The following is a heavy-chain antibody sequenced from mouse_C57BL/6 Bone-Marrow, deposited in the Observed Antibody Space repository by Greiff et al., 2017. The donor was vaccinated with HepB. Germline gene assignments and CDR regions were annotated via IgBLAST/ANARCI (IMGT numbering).Heavy chain of an antibody. Sequence: QVQLQQPGAELVRPGASVKLSCKASGYTFTDYYINWVKQRPGQGLEWIARIYPGSGNTYYNEKFKGKATLTAEKSSSTAYMQLSSLTSEDSAVYFCATGTKNYFDYWGQGTTLTVSS. J-gene: IGHJ2*01. CDR1: GYTFTDYY. CDR3: ATGTKNYFDY. CDR2: IYPGSGNT. V-gene: IGHV1-76*01. D-gene: IGHD4-1*01.